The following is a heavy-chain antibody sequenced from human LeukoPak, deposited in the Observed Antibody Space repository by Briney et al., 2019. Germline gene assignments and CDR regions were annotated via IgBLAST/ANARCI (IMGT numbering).Heavy chain of an antibody. D-gene: IGHD2-2*01. CDR3: ARVKASSTSWTFDQ. Sequence: SETLSLTCSVSGGSTNSYYWSWIRQSGGKGLEWIGRIYSSGSTVYNPSLNSRHTMSIDTSKNQFSLTLKSVTATDTAVYYCARVKASSTSWTFDQWGQGALVTVSS. CDR1: GGSTNSYY. J-gene: IGHJ4*02. V-gene: IGHV4-4*07. CDR2: IYSSGST.